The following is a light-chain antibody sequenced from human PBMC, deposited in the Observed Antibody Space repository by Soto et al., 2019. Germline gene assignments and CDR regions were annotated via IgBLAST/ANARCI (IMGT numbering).Light chain of an antibody. V-gene: IGKV3-11*01. CDR2: DTS. J-gene: IGKJ4*01. CDR1: QSVSRY. CDR3: QHRQNWPPGLT. Sequence: EIVLTQSPATLSLSPGDSATLSCRASQSVSRYLAWYQQKPGQAPRLLIYDTSNRATGIPARFSGSGSGTDFTLTISSLEPEDFAVYYCQHRQNWPPGLTFGGGTKVDVK.